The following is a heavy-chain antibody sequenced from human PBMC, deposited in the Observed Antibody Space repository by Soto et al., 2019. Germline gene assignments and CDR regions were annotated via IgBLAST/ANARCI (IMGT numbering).Heavy chain of an antibody. Sequence: PGGSLRLSCAASGFTFTRYSMNWVRQAPGKGLEWVSSISSTTNYIYYGDSMKGRFTISRDNAKNSLYLEMNSLRAEDTAVYYCARESEDLTSNFDYWGQGALVTVSS. V-gene: IGHV3-21*06. J-gene: IGHJ4*02. CDR3: ARESEDLTSNFDY. CDR2: ISSTTNYI. CDR1: GFTFTRYS.